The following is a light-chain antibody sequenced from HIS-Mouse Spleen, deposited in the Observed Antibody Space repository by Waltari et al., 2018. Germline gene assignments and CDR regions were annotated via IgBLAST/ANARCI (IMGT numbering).Light chain of an antibody. Sequence: SYELTQPPSVSVSPGQTARITCSGDALPKKYAYWYQQKSGQAPVLVIYEDSKRPSGIPERFAGSSSGTMPPLTISGAQVEDEADYYCYSTDSSGNHRVFGGGTKLTVL. CDR3: YSTDSSGNHRV. CDR1: ALPKKY. J-gene: IGLJ2*01. V-gene: IGLV3-10*01. CDR2: EDS.